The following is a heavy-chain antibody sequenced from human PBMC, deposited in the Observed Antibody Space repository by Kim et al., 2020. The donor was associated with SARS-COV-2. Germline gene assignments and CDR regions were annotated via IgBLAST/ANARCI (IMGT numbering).Heavy chain of an antibody. J-gene: IGHJ6*02. CDR1: GFTVSSNY. CDR3: GIRGRDYYYYGMDV. D-gene: IGHD3-10*01. V-gene: IGHV3-53*01. CDR2: IYSGGST. Sequence: GGFLRLSCAASGFTVSSNYMSWVRQAPGKGLEWVSVIYSGGSTYYADSVKGRFTISRDNSKNTLYLQMNSLRAEDTAVYYCGIRGRDYYYYGMDVWGQGTTVTVSS.